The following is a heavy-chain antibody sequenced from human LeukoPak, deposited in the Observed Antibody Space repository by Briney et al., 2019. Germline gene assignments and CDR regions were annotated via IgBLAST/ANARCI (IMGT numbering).Heavy chain of an antibody. Sequence: SETLSLTCTVSGGSISSYYWSWIRQPPGKGLEWIGYIYYSGSTNYNPSLKSRVTMSVDTSKNQFSLKLSSVTAADTAVYYCAAGFNGGYGIDYWGQGTLVTVSS. J-gene: IGHJ4*02. CDR3: AAGFNGGYGIDY. CDR2: IYYSGST. V-gene: IGHV4-59*12. CDR1: GGSISSYY. D-gene: IGHD1-26*01.